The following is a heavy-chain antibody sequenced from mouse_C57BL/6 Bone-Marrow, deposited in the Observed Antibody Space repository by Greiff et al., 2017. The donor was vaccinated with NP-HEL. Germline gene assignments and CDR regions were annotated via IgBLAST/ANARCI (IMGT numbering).Heavy chain of an antibody. CDR3: ARHRTTVVAPFAY. CDR1: GFTFSDYY. J-gene: IGHJ3*01. D-gene: IGHD1-1*01. CDR2: ISNGGGST. V-gene: IGHV5-12*01. Sequence: VQLKESGGGLVQPGGSLKLSCAASGFTFSDYYMYWVRQTPEKRLEWVAYISNGGGSTYYPDTVKGRFTISRDNAKNTLYLQMSRLKSEDTAMYYCARHRTTVVAPFAYWGQGTLVTVSA.